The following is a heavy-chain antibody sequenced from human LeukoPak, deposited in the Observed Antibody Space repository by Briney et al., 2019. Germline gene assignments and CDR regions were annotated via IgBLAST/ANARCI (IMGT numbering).Heavy chain of an antibody. Sequence: HTGRSLRLSCAASGFTFSSYSMNWVRQAPGKWLEWVSYISSSTNTIYYADSVKGRFTISRDNAKNSLFLQMNSLRDEDTAVYYCARGGYGANDDAFDIWGQGTMVTVSS. CDR2: ISSSTNTI. V-gene: IGHV3-48*02. J-gene: IGHJ3*02. D-gene: IGHD4-23*01. CDR1: GFTFSSYS. CDR3: ARGGYGANDDAFDI.